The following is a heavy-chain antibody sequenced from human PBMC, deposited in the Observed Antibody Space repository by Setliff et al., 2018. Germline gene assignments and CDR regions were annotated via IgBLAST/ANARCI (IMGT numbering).Heavy chain of an antibody. D-gene: IGHD5-18*01. Sequence: PSETLSLTCTVSGYSISSGYIWGWIRQPPGKGLEWVGNIGHTGSINYNPSFKSRLTMSVDTSKNQFSLKVTSVTAADTAVYYCVRSMPDTANFDYWGQGTLVTVSS. CDR1: GYSISSGYI. V-gene: IGHV4-38-2*02. J-gene: IGHJ4*02. CDR3: VRSMPDTANFDY. CDR2: IGHTGSI.